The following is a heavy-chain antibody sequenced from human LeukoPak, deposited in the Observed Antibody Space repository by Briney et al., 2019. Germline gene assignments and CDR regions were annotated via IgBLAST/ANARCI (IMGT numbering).Heavy chain of an antibody. J-gene: IGHJ2*01. CDR2: IYHTGST. CDR3: ARVPAGWYFDL. D-gene: IGHD6-19*01. CDR1: GVSISSGGYS. V-gene: IGHV4-30-2*01. Sequence: SQTLSPTCAVSGVSISSGGYSWSWIRQPPGKGLEWIGYIYHTGSTYYNPSLKSRVTISVDRSKNQFSLKLSSVTAADTAVYYCARVPAGWYFDLWGRGTLVTVSS.